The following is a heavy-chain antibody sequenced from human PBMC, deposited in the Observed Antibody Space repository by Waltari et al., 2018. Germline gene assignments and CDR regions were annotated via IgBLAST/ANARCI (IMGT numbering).Heavy chain of an antibody. J-gene: IGHJ6*02. CDR1: GGTFSSYA. CDR2: LIPILGTA. V-gene: IGHV1-69*08. Sequence: QVQLVQSGAEVKKPGSSVKVSCKASGGTFSSYAISWVRQAPGQGLEWMGRLIPILGTANYAQKFQGRVTITADKSTSTAYMELSSLRSEDTAVYYCAREKHWNYYYYGMDVWGQGTTVTVSS. D-gene: IGHD1-1*01. CDR3: AREKHWNYYYYGMDV.